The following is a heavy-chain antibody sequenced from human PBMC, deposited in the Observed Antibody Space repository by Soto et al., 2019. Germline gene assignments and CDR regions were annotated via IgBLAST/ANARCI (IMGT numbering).Heavy chain of an antibody. CDR3: ARGPFRPSAMDV. Sequence: ASVKVSCKPSGDNFKKNVFTWVRQAPGQGLEWMGGTIPALGKTHYIEKFQGRVTITVDDATRTVYMEVRDLTSEDTAIYYCARGPFRPSAMDVWGQGTTVTVSS. CDR2: TIPALGKT. J-gene: IGHJ6*02. V-gene: IGHV1-69*10. D-gene: IGHD3-10*01. CDR1: GDNFKKNV.